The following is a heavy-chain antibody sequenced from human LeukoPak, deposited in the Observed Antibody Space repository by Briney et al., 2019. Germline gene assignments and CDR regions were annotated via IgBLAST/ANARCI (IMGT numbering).Heavy chain of an antibody. CDR1: GFTVSSNY. CDR2: IYSAGST. D-gene: IGHD4-17*01. J-gene: IGHJ4*02. Sequence: GGSLRLSCAASGFTVSSNYMSWVRQAPGKGLEWVSVIYSAGSTYYADSVKGRFTISRDNSKNTLYLQMNSLRAEDTAVYYCAKGRGGYGDYVFFDYWGQGTLVTVSS. CDR3: AKGRGGYGDYVFFDY. V-gene: IGHV3-53*05.